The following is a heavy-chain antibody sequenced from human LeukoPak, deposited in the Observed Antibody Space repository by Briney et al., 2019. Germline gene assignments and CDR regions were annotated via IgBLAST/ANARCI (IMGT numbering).Heavy chain of an antibody. CDR2: ISYDGSSK. V-gene: IGHV3-30-3*01. J-gene: IGHJ4*02. CDR1: GFTFSSYA. CDR3: ARDQYSGYDLYYFDY. Sequence: GGSLRLSCAASGFTFSSYAMHWVRQAPGKGLEWVAVISYDGSSKYYADSVKGRFTISRDNSKNTLYLQMNSLRAEDTAVYYCARDQYSGYDLYYFDYWGQGTLVTVSS. D-gene: IGHD5-12*01.